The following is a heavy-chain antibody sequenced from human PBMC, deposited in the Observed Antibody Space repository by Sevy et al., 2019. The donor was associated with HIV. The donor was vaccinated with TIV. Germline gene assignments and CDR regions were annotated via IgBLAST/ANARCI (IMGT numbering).Heavy chain of an antibody. Sequence: SETRSLTCTVSGDSISSGSYYWGWIRQPPGKGLEWIGNIYNGGDTYYSPSLKSRVTISVDTSKNQFSLKLSSVTAADTAVYYCARLGRNEGYFDYWGQGTLVTVSS. J-gene: IGHJ4*02. CDR2: IYNGGDT. CDR1: GDSISSGSYY. CDR3: ARLGRNEGYFDY. D-gene: IGHD1-1*01. V-gene: IGHV4-39*01.